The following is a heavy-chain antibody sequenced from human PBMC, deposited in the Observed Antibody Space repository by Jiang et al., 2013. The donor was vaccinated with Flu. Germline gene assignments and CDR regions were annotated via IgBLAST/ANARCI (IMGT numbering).Heavy chain of an antibody. J-gene: IGHJ4*02. Sequence: VQLLESGGGLVQPGGSLRLSCAASGFSFSTYAMSWVRQAPGTGLEWVSAISASGFKTYYADSVKGRSTISRDNSKNTLYLQINSLRAEDTAVYHCARDERYCSSATCYRFGYWGQGTPGHRLL. CDR2: ISASGFKT. CDR3: ARDERYCSSATCYRFGY. CDR1: GFSFSTYA. V-gene: IGHV3-23*01. D-gene: IGHD2-2*02.